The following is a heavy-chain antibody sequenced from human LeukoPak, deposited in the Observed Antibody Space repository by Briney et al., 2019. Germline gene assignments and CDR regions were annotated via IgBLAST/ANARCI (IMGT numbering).Heavy chain of an antibody. V-gene: IGHV3-30*03. CDR2: ISYDGSNK. CDR1: GFTFSSYG. J-gene: IGHJ4*02. CDR3: ATPSDAGMTTVTTAPFVY. D-gene: IGHD4-17*01. Sequence: GGSLRLSCAASGFTFSSYGMHWVRQAPGKGLEWVAVISYDGSNKYYADSVKGRFTISRDNSKNTLYLQMNSLRAEDAAVYYCATPSDAGMTTVTTAPFVYWGQGTLVTVSS.